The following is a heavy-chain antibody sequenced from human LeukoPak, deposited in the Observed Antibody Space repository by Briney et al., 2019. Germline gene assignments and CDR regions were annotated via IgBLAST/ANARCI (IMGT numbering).Heavy chain of an antibody. CDR2: IYHSGST. V-gene: IGHV4-30-2*01. D-gene: IGHD2-2*01. J-gene: IGHJ4*02. CDR1: GGSISSGGYY. Sequence: SETLSPTCTVSGGSISSGGYYWSWIRQPPGKGLVWIGYIYHSGSTYYNPSLKSRVTISVDRSKNQFSLKLSSVTAADTAVYYCARAPIVVVPAAYFDYWGQGTLVTVSS. CDR3: ARAPIVVVPAAYFDY.